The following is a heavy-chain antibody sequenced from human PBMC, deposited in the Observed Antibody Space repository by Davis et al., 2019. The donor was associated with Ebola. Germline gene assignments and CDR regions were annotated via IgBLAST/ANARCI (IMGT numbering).Heavy chain of an antibody. J-gene: IGHJ6*02. CDR2: TYYNSKWYN. CDR3: TRGWLRGGMDV. CDR1: GASVSSGG. V-gene: IGHV6-1*01. Sequence: HSQTLSLTCAISGASVSSGGWNWISQSPSRGLEWLGRTYYNSKWYNDYAVSVKSRITINPDTSKNQFSLQLNSVTPEDTALYYCTRGWLRGGMDVWGEGTTVTV. D-gene: IGHD5-18*01.